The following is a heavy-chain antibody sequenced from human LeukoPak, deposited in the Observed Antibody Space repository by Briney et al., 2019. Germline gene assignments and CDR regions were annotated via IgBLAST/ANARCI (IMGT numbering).Heavy chain of an antibody. J-gene: IGHJ4*02. CDR3: ARDPPGYSYGTPDY. Sequence: GGSLRLSCAASGFTFSSYSMNWVRQAPGKGLEWVSSISSSSSYIYYADSVKGRFTISRDNAKNSLYLQMNSLRAEDTAVYYCARDPPGYSYGTPDYWGQGTLVTVSS. CDR2: ISSSSSYI. D-gene: IGHD5-18*01. CDR1: GFTFSSYS. V-gene: IGHV3-21*01.